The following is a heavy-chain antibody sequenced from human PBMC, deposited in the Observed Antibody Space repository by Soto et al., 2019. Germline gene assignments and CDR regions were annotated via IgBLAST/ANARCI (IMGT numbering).Heavy chain of an antibody. V-gene: IGHV3-23*01. CDR1: GFTFSSYS. J-gene: IGHJ4*02. D-gene: IGHD3-3*01. CDR3: AKCDAPDYDFWSGYFDY. Sequence: GGSLRLSCAASGFTFSSYSMSWVRQAPGKGLEWVSAISGSGGSTYYADSVKDRFTISRDNSKNTLYLQMNSLRAEDTAVYYCAKCDAPDYDFWSGYFDYWGQGTLVTVSS. CDR2: ISGSGGST.